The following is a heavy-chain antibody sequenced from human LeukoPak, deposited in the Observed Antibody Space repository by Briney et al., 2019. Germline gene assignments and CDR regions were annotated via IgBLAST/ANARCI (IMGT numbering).Heavy chain of an antibody. CDR2: IIPIFGTA. Sequence: SVKVSCKASGGTFSSYAISWVRQAPGQGLEWMGGIIPIFGTANYAQKFQGRVTNTADESTSTAYMELSSLRSEDTAVYYCASTDYYDSSGPDAFDIWGQGTMVTVSS. V-gene: IGHV1-69*13. D-gene: IGHD3-22*01. CDR1: GGTFSSYA. CDR3: ASTDYYDSSGPDAFDI. J-gene: IGHJ3*02.